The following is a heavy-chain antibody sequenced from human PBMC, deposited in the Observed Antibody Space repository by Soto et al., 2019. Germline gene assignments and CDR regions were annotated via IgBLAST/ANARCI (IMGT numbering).Heavy chain of an antibody. CDR2: IIPIFGTA. V-gene: IGHV1-69*13. D-gene: IGHD6-13*01. CDR1: GGTFSSYA. Sequence: SVKVSCKASGGTFSSYAISWVRRAPGQGLEWMGGIIPIFGTANYAQKFQGRVTITADESTSTASMELSSLRPEDTAVYYCARQQLVLREDGYYYGMDVWGQGPTGTVCS. CDR3: ARQQLVLREDGYYYGMDV. J-gene: IGHJ6*02.